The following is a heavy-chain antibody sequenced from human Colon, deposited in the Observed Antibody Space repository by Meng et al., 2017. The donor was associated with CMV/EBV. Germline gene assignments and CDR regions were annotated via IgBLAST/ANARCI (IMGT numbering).Heavy chain of an antibody. V-gene: IGHV4-34*01. J-gene: IGHJ6*02. D-gene: IGHD3-3*01. CDR3: ARGPPAYYDFWSGYLPLLYYGMDV. CDR2: INHSGST. CDR1: GGSFSGYY. Sequence: SETLSPTCAVYGGSFSGYYWSWIRQPPGKGLVWTGEINHSGSTNYNPSLKSRVTISVDTSKNQFSLKLSSVTAADTAVYYCARGPPAYYDFWSGYLPLLYYGMDVWGQGTTVTVSS.